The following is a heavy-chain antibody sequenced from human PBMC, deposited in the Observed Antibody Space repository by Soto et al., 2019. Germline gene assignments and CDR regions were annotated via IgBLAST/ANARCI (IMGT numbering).Heavy chain of an antibody. J-gene: IGHJ3*02. CDR1: GFTFSSYD. D-gene: IGHD3-3*01. Sequence: EVQLVESGGGLVQPGGSLRLSCAASGFTFSSYDMHWVRQATGKGLEWVSAIGTAGDTYYPGSVKGRFTISRENAKNSLDLQMNSLRAEDTAVYYCARAAGRGYYDFWSGYLDAFHIWGQGTMVTVSS. CDR2: IGTAGDT. CDR3: ARAAGRGYYDFWSGYLDAFHI. V-gene: IGHV3-13*01.